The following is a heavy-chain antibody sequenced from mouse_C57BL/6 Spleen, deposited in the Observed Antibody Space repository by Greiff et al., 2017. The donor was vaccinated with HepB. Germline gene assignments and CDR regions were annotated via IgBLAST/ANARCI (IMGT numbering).Heavy chain of an antibody. Sequence: QVQLQQSGAELAKPGASVKLSCKASGYTFTSYWMHWVKQRPGQGLEWIGYINPSSGYTKYNQKFKDKATLNADKYSSTAYMQLRSLTYEDSAVYDCARSPYDYDGAMDYWGQGTSVTVSS. D-gene: IGHD2-4*01. CDR3: ARSPYDYDGAMDY. J-gene: IGHJ4*01. CDR2: INPSSGYT. CDR1: GYTFTSYW. V-gene: IGHV1-7*01.